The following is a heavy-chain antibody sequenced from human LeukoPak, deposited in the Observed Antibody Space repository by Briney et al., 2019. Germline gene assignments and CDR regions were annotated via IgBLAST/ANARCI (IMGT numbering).Heavy chain of an antibody. J-gene: IGHJ6*02. V-gene: IGHV3-66*01. Sequence: PGGSLRLSCAASGFTVSSNYMSWVRQAPGKGLEWVSVIYSGGSTYYADSVKGRFTISRDNSKNTLYLQMNSLRAEDTAVYYCARDRVLGIAAAAPNYYYYGMDVGGQGTTVTVSS. CDR1: GFTVSSNY. D-gene: IGHD6-13*01. CDR2: IYSGGST. CDR3: ARDRVLGIAAAAPNYYYYGMDV.